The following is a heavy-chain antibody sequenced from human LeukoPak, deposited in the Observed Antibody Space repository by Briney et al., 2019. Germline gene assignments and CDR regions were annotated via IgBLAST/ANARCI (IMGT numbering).Heavy chain of an antibody. J-gene: IGHJ6*03. V-gene: IGHV3-53*01. CDR3: ARARLEWLSPGYYYYMDV. D-gene: IGHD3-3*01. CDR2: IYSGGST. Sequence: GGSLRLSCAASGFTVSSNYMSWVRQAPGKGLEWVSVIYSGGSTYYADSVKGRFTISRDNSKNTLYLQMNSLRAEGTAVYYCARARLEWLSPGYYYYMDVWGKGTTVTVSS. CDR1: GFTVSSNY.